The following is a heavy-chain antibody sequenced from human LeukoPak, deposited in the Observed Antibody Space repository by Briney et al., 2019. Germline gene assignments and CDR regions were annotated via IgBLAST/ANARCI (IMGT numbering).Heavy chain of an antibody. J-gene: IGHJ4*02. CDR1: GFTFFYYE. CDR2: IKSGDRSI. CDR3: ARGGRCSGDNCYATLYDY. Sequence: GGSLRLSCATSGFTFFYYEMNWVRQAPGKGLEWVSYIKSGDRSIYYADSVKGRFTISRDDAKNSLYLQMNGLRPEDTAIHYCARGGRCSGDNCYATLYDYWGQGTLVTVSS. D-gene: IGHD2-15*01. V-gene: IGHV3-48*03.